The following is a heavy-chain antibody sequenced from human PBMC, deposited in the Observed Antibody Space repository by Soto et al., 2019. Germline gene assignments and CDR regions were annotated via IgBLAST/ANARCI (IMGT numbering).Heavy chain of an antibody. CDR2: ITYDGSDT. D-gene: IGHD4-4*01. J-gene: IGHJ4*02. Sequence: QEQLVESGGGVVQPGTSLRLSCGASGFSFSSYGMHWVRQAPGKGLEWVAFITYDGSDTYYVDSVKGRFTVSRHNSKNTVYLQMNSLKPEETSIYYCAKDSVFEYSFGQHGFDSWGEGTLVTVSS. CDR1: GFSFSSYG. CDR3: AKDSVFEYSFGQHGFDS. V-gene: IGHV3-30*18.